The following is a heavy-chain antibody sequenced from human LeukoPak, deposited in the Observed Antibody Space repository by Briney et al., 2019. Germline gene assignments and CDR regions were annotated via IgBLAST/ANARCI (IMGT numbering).Heavy chain of an antibody. J-gene: IGHJ4*02. CDR2: INHSGST. CDR1: GGSFSGYY. V-gene: IGHV4-34*01. CDR3: ASRSNDYSNPARGDY. Sequence: SETLSLTCAVYGGSFSGYYWSWIRQPPGKGLEWIGEINHSGSTNYNPSLKSRVTISVDTSKNQFSLKLSSVTAADTAVYYCASRSNDYSNPARGDYWGQGTLVTVSS. D-gene: IGHD4-11*01.